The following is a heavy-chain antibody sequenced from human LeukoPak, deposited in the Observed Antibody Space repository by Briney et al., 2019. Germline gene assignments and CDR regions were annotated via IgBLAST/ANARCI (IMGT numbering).Heavy chain of an antibody. J-gene: IGHJ4*02. V-gene: IGHV5-51*01. CDR3: ARLYYGPGSFTAGFDY. D-gene: IGHD3-10*01. Sequence: GESLKISCKGSGYSFTSYWIGWVRQMPGKGLEWMGIIYPGDSDTRYSPSFQGQVTISADKSISTAYLQWSSLKASDTAMYYCARLYYGPGSFTAGFDYWGQGTLVTVSS. CDR2: IYPGDSDT. CDR1: GYSFTSYW.